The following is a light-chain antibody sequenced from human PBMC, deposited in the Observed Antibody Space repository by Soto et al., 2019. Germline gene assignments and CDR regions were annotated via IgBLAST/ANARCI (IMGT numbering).Light chain of an antibody. CDR3: CSYAGSSTSYV. CDR1: SSDVGSYNL. Sequence: QSARAQPASVSGSPGQALTISCTGTSSDVGSYNLVSWYQQHPGKAPKLMIYEGSKRPSGVSNRFSGSKSGNTASLTISGLQAEDEADYYCCSYAGSSTSYVFGTGTKVTVL. V-gene: IGLV2-23*01. J-gene: IGLJ1*01. CDR2: EGS.